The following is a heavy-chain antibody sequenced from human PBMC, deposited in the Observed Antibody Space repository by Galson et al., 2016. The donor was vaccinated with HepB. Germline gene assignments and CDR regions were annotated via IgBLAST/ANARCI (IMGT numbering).Heavy chain of an antibody. V-gene: IGHV4-31*03. CDR3: ARLGHNNFGYKYYFDY. J-gene: IGHJ4*02. CDR2: MSYSGTT. Sequence: TLSLTCTVSGGSISDEDYYWTWIRQHPGKGLEWIGHMSYSGTTYYNPSLKSRAVISIDRSKNQFSLNLNSVTAADTAVYYCARLGHNNFGYKYYFDYWGQGTLVTVSS. CDR1: GGSISDEDYY. D-gene: IGHD1-1*01.